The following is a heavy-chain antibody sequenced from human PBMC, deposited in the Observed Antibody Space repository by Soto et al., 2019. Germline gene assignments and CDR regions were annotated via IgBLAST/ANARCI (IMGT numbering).Heavy chain of an antibody. CDR2: IIPIFGTA. CDR3: ASSNWNYYYYYYGMDV. J-gene: IGHJ6*02. V-gene: IGHV1-69*05. Sequence: ASVKVSCKASGVTFSSYAISWVRQAPGQGLEWMGGIIPIFGTANYAQKFQGRVTITRDTSASTAYMELSSLRSEDTAVYYCASSNWNYYYYYYGMDVWGQGTTVTVSS. D-gene: IGHD1-7*01. CDR1: GVTFSSYA.